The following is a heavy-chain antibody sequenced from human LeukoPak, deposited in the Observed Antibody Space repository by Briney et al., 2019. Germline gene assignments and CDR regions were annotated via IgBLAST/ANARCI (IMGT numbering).Heavy chain of an antibody. CDR3: ARDLGAYQLQNWFDP. J-gene: IGHJ5*02. V-gene: IGHV1-8*03. CDR2: MNPNSGNT. Sequence: ASVKVSCKASGYTFTSYDINWGRQATGQGLEWMGWMNPNSGNTGYAQKFQGRVTITRNTSISTAYMELSSLRSEDTAVYYCARDLGAYQLQNWFDPWGQGTLVAVSS. D-gene: IGHD2-2*01. CDR1: GYTFTSYD.